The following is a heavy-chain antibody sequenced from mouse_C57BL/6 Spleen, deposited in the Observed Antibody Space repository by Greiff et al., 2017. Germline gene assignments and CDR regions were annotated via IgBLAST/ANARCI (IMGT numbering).Heavy chain of an antibody. CDR1: GYTFTSYW. Sequence: QVQLQQPGAELVKPGASVKMSCKASGYTFTSYWITWVKQRPGQGLEWIGDIYPGSGSTNYNEKFQSKATLTVDTSSSTAYMQLSSLTSEDSAVYSCARLEYYGSPYWYFDVWGTGTTVTVSS. D-gene: IGHD1-1*01. CDR3: ARLEYYGSPYWYFDV. J-gene: IGHJ1*03. V-gene: IGHV1-55*01. CDR2: IYPGSGST.